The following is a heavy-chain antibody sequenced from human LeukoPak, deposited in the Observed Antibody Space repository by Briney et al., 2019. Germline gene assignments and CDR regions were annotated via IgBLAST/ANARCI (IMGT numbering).Heavy chain of an antibody. J-gene: IGHJ4*02. CDR3: ARAPPQSLWFGECID. CDR1: GFTFSSYA. D-gene: IGHD3-10*01. V-gene: IGHV3-30-3*01. CDR2: ISYDGSNK. Sequence: GRSLRLSCAASGFTFSSYALHWVRQAPGKGLEWVAVISYDGSNKYYADSVKGRFTISRDNYKNTLYLQMNSLRAEDTAVYYCARAPPQSLWFGECIDWGQGTLVTVSS.